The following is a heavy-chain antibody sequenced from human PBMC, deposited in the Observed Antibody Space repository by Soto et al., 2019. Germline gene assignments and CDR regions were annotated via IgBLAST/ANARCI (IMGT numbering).Heavy chain of an antibody. D-gene: IGHD3-16*01. CDR1: GYIFVSYG. CDR2: ISPYTGNT. V-gene: IGHV1-18*01. J-gene: IGHJ6*02. Sequence: QVQLVKSGDEVKKPGASVKVSCKASGYIFVSYGIAWVRQAPRQGLEWMGWISPYTGNTHSASKVQGRLTMTTDTSTSTAYMDLGSVTSDDTAVYYCVMVDNYVTPTPQDVWGQGTTVTVSS. CDR3: VMVDNYVTPTPQDV.